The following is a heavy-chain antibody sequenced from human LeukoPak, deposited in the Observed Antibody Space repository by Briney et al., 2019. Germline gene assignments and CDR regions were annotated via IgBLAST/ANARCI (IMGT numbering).Heavy chain of an antibody. D-gene: IGHD2-15*01. V-gene: IGHV3-23*01. CDR2: ISGSGGST. CDR3: AKDESVFRSPVVAAPYYGMDV. J-gene: IGHJ6*02. Sequence: GGSLRLSCAPSGFTFSSYAMSWVRQAPGKGLEWVSAISGSGGSTYSADSVKGRFTITRDNSKNTLYLQMNSLRAEDTAVYYCAKDESVFRSPVVAAPYYGMDVWGQGTTVTVSS. CDR1: GFTFSSYA.